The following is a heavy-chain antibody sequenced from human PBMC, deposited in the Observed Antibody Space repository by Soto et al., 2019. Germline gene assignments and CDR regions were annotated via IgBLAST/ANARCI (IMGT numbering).Heavy chain of an antibody. CDR3: ARHNTMVRGVIIVAYYYYGMDV. D-gene: IGHD3-10*01. Sequence: PSETLSLTCTVSGGSISSYYWSWIRQPPGKGLEWIGSIYYSGSTYYNPSLKSRVTISVDTSKNQFSLKLSSVTAADTAVYYCARHNTMVRGVIIVAYYYYGMDVWGQGTTVSVSS. V-gene: IGHV4-59*05. CDR1: GGSISSYY. CDR2: IYYSGST. J-gene: IGHJ6*02.